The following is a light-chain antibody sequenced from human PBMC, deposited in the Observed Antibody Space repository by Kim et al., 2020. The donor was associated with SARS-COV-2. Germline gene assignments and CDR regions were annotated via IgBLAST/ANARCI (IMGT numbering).Light chain of an antibody. Sequence: ALGQTVRITCQGDSLRSDYASWYQQKPGQAPVLVIYGKNNRPSGIPDRFSASRSGNTASLTITGAQAEDEADYYCNSRDNNDYHLLFGGGTQLTVL. CDR2: GKN. J-gene: IGLJ3*02. CDR1: SLRSDY. V-gene: IGLV3-19*01. CDR3: NSRDNNDYHLL.